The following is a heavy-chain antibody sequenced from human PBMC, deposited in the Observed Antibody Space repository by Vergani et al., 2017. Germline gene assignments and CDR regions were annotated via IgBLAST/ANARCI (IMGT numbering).Heavy chain of an antibody. CDR1: GDSISSNNC. CDR2: NCHTEDT. CDR3: ATIGYRRWGYYFDY. J-gene: IGHJ4*02. D-gene: IGHD2-2*02. V-gene: IGHV4-4*03. Sequence: QVQLQESGPGLVKPPGTLSLTCAVSGDSISSNNCWTWVRQPPGKGLEWIVENCHTEDTKYSPSLKSRVTVSVDESRNLFSLRLNSVTAADTAVYYCATIGYRRWGYYFDYWVQGRLVTVSS.